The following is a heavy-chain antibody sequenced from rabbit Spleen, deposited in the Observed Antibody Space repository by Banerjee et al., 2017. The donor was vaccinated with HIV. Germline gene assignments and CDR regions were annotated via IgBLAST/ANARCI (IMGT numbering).Heavy chain of an antibody. J-gene: IGHJ6*01. CDR2: IEGGSSGFT. CDR3: ARDTSSSFSSYGMDL. Sequence: QSLEESGGDLVKPGASLTLTCIASGVSFSGSSYMCWVRQAPGKGLEWIACIEGGSSGFTYFASWAKGRFTISSPSSTTVTLQMTSLTAADTATYFCARDTSSSFSSYGMDLWGQGTLVTVS. V-gene: IGHV1S40*01. CDR1: GVSFSGSSY. D-gene: IGHD1-1*01.